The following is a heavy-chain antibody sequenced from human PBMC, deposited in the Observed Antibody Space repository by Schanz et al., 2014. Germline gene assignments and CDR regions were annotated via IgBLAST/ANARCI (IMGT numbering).Heavy chain of an antibody. D-gene: IGHD3-10*01. J-gene: IGHJ6*01. Sequence: EVQLVESGGGLVQPGGSLRLSCAASGFTFSSYWMHWVRQVPGKGLEWLSVISASGGDTYYADSVKGRFTISRDNSKSTLYLQMNSLRAEDTAVYYCAKDGPGGSGSYSADGGMDVWGQGTQVIVSS. CDR2: ISASGGDT. CDR3: AKDGPGGSGSYSADGGMDV. CDR1: GFTFSSYW. V-gene: IGHV3-23*04.